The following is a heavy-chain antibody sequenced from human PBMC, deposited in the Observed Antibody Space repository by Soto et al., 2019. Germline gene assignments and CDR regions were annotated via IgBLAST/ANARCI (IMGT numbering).Heavy chain of an antibody. V-gene: IGHV3-23*01. CDR3: ARDSQSVSVSAARVYGMDV. D-gene: IGHD2-2*01. CDR1: GFTFRSYA. J-gene: IGHJ6*02. Sequence: GGSLRLSCAGSGFTFRSYAMTWVRQAPGKGLEWVSTLSDSGGHTYYADSVKGRFTISRDNPKNTLYLQMNSLRAEDTAVYYCARDSQSVSVSAARVYGMDVWGQGTTVTVSS. CDR2: LSDSGGHT.